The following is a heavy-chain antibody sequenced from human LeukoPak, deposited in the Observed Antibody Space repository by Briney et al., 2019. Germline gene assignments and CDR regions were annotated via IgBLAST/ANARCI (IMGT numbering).Heavy chain of an antibody. Sequence: SETLSLTCTVSGVSISSSSYYWGWIRQPPGKGLEWIGSIYYSGSTYYNPSLKSRVTISVDTSKNQFSLKLSSVTAADTAVYYCARDYDFRGFDYWGQGTLVTVSS. CDR2: IYYSGST. CDR3: ARDYDFRGFDY. D-gene: IGHD3-3*01. J-gene: IGHJ4*02. CDR1: GVSISSSSYY. V-gene: IGHV4-39*07.